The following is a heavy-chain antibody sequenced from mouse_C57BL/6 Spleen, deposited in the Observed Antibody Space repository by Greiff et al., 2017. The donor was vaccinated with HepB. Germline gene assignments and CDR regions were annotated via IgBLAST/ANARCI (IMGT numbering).Heavy chain of an antibody. Sequence: EVQLQQSGPELVKPGASVKIPCKASGYTFTDYNMDWVKQSHGKSLEWIGDINPNNGGTIYNQKFKGKATLTVDKSSSTAYMELRSLTSEDTAVYYCASSLYDYDEWYFDVWGTGTTVTVSS. V-gene: IGHV1-18*01. J-gene: IGHJ1*03. CDR1: GYTFTDYN. CDR3: ASSLYDYDEWYFDV. CDR2: INPNNGGT. D-gene: IGHD2-4*01.